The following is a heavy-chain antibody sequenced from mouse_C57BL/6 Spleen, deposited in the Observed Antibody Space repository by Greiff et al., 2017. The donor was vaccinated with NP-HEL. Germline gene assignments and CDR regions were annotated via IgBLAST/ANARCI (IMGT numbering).Heavy chain of an antibody. CDR2: IDPEDGET. CDR3: ASGGYGSSSFAY. CDR1: GFNIKDYY. D-gene: IGHD1-1*01. Sequence: EVQLQESGAELVKPGASVKLSCTASGFNIKDYYMHWVKQRTEQGLEWIGRIDPEDGETNYDPKFQGKATITADTSSHTAYLQLSSLTSEDTAVYYWASGGYGSSSFAYWGQGTLVTVSA. V-gene: IGHV14-2*01. J-gene: IGHJ3*01.